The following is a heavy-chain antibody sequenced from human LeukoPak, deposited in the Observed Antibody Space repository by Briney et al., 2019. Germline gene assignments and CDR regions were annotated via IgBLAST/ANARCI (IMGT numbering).Heavy chain of an antibody. V-gene: IGHV3-15*01. CDR1: GFTFSDHY. CDR2: IKSKADGGTA. J-gene: IGHJ4*02. D-gene: IGHD2/OR15-2a*01. CDR3: ATEAGSTTWYSSRFDY. Sequence: GGSLRLSCAASGFTFSDHYMDWVRQAPGKGLEWVGRIKSKADGGTADYAAPVKGRFTISRDDSKNTLYLQMNSLKIEDTAVYYCATEAGSTTWYSSRFDYWGQGTLVTVSS.